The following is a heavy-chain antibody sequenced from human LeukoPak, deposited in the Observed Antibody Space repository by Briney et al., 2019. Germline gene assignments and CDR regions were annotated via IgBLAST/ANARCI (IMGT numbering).Heavy chain of an antibody. CDR2: IYGGGDT. D-gene: IGHD4-17*01. J-gene: IGHJ3*02. V-gene: IGHV3-53*01. CDR1: GFTVSNGY. Sequence: QPGGSLRLSCAVSGFTVSNGYMSWVRQAPGKGLEWVSVIYGGGDTYYADSVRGRFTISRDNSKNTLYLQMNSLRAEDTAVYYCARAAVTTDAFDIWGQGTMVTVSS. CDR3: ARAAVTTDAFDI.